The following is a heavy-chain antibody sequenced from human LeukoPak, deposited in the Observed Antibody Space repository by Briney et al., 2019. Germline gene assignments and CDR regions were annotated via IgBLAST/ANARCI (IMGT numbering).Heavy chain of an antibody. CDR3: ACLYQWQVSYYSHGMDV. Sequence: ASVKVSCKASGYTFTDYYMHWVRQAPGQGLEWVGRINPNTGGTNYAQRFQGRVTLTRDTSITTAYMGLSSLRSDDTAIYYCACLYQWQVSYYSHGMDVWGQGTTVTVSS. J-gene: IGHJ6*02. V-gene: IGHV1-2*06. CDR2: INPNTGGT. CDR1: GYTFTDYY. D-gene: IGHD6-19*01.